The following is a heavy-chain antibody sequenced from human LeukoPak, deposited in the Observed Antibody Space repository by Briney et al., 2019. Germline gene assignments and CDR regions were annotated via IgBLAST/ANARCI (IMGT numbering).Heavy chain of an antibody. CDR2: INAGNGST. CDR3: AKDIGSYYDY. D-gene: IGHD3-10*01. V-gene: IGHV1-3*03. CDR1: GYTFTNYA. Sequence: GASVKVSCKASGYTFTNYAMHWVRQAPGQRLEWMGWINAGNGSTKYSQEFQVRVTITRDTSASTAYMELGSLRSEDTAVYYCAKDIGSYYDYWGQGILVTVSS. J-gene: IGHJ4*02.